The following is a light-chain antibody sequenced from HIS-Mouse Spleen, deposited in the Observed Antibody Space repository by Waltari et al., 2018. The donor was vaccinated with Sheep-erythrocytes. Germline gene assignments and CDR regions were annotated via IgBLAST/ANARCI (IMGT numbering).Light chain of an antibody. V-gene: IGLV2-23*02. CDR1: SSDVGSYNL. CDR2: EVS. J-gene: IGLJ3*02. CDR3: CSYADSSTWV. Sequence: QSALTQPASVSGSPGQSITISCTGTSSDVGSYNLVSWYQQHPGKAPKPMSYEVSKRPSGVSNRFSGSKSGTTASLTISGLQAEDEADYYCCSYADSSTWVFGGGTKLTVL.